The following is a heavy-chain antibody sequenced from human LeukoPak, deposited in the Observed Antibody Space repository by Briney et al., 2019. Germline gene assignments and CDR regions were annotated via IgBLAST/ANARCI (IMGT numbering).Heavy chain of an antibody. D-gene: IGHD3-10*01. Sequence: AAMRDSCKTSGNTFTTDFMYWVRQAPGQGLEWLGMINTNNANTNYAQKFWGRVTMTADMSTTTVYMELSSLMSDDTAVYYCVREQAGGHFDYWGQGTLVTVSS. V-gene: IGHV1-46*01. CDR2: INTNNANT. J-gene: IGHJ4*02. CDR1: GNTFTTDF. CDR3: VREQAGGHFDY.